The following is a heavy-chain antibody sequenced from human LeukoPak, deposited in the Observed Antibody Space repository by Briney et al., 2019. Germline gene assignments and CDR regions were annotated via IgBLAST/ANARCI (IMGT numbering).Heavy chain of an antibody. V-gene: IGHV3-30*02. D-gene: IGHD2-2*01. CDR1: GFTFSNYG. J-gene: IGHJ6*03. CDR2: IRYDGSNK. Sequence: PGGSLRLSCAASGFTFSNYGMHWVRQTPGKWLEWVAFIRYDGSNKYYADSVKGRFTISRDNSKNTLFLQMNSLRPEDTAVYYCAYSGKYQLLRIYYFYYMDVWGKGTTVTISS. CDR3: AYSGKYQLLRIYYFYYMDV.